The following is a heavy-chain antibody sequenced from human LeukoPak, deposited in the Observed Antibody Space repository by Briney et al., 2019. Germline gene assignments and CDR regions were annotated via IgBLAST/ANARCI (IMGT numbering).Heavy chain of an antibody. CDR2: IYYSGST. J-gene: IGHJ6*02. Sequence: SETLSLTCTVSGGSISSYYWSWIRQPAGKGLEWIGYIYYSGSTNYNPSLKSRVTISVDTSKNQFSLKLSSVTAADTAVYYCARDQGYCSGGSCYPLPMDVWGQGTTVTVSS. V-gene: IGHV4-59*01. CDR3: ARDQGYCSGGSCYPLPMDV. D-gene: IGHD2-15*01. CDR1: GGSISSYY.